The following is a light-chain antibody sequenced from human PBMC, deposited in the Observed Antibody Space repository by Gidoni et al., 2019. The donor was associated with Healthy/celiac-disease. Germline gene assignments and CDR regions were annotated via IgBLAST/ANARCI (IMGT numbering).Light chain of an antibody. V-gene: IGKV4-1*01. J-gene: IGKJ1*01. Sequence: DIVMTQSPDSLALSLGERATINCKSSQSVLSSSTKKNYLAWYQQKPGQPRKLLMYWASTRESGVPDRFSGSGSGTDFTLTISSLQAEDVAVYYCQQYYSTLTFXXXTKVEIK. CDR1: QSVLSSSTKKNY. CDR2: WAS. CDR3: QQYYSTLT.